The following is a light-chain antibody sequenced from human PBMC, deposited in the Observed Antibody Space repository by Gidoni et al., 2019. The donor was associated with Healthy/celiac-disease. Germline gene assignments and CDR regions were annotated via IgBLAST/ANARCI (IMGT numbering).Light chain of an antibody. CDR2: DAS. CDR1: QSVSSY. Sequence: IVLTQSPATLSFSPGERATLSCRASQSVSSYLAWYQQKPGQAPRLLIYDASNRATGIPARFSGSGSGTDFTLTISSLEPEDFAVYYCQQRSNFLTFGGGTKVEIK. J-gene: IGKJ4*01. CDR3: QQRSNFLT. V-gene: IGKV3-11*01.